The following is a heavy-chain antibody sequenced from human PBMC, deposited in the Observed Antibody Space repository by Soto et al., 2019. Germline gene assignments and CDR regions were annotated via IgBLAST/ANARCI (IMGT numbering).Heavy chain of an antibody. CDR3: AKFDYGDYVGWFDP. CDR2: IIPIFGTP. D-gene: IGHD4-17*01. V-gene: IGHV1-69*06. Sequence: QEELVQSAAEEQKPGSSVKVSCKASGGTVSNHAISWVRQAPGQGLEWMGGIIPIFGTPDYAQKFQGRVTITADTSTDTVYMELRSLRSEDTAVYYCAKFDYGDYVGWFDPWGQGTLVTVSS. CDR1: GGTVSNHA. J-gene: IGHJ5*02.